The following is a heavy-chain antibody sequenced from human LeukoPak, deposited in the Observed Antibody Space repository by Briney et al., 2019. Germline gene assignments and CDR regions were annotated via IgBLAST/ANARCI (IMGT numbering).Heavy chain of an antibody. CDR3: ARAHYPRYGDYFDY. CDR1: GGTFSSYA. D-gene: IGHD4-17*01. J-gene: IGHJ4*02. V-gene: IGHV1-69*13. CDR2: IIPIFGTA. Sequence: ASVKVSCTASGGTFSSYAISWVRQAPGQGPEWMGGIIPIFGTANYAQKFRGRVTITADESTSTAYMELSSLRSEDTAVYYCARAHYPRYGDYFDYWGQGTLVTVSS.